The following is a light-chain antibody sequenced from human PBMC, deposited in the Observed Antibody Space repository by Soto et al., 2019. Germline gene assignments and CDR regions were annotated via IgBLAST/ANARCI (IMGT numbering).Light chain of an antibody. V-gene: IGLV2-8*01. Sequence: QSALTQPPSASGSPGQSVTISCTGTKNDIGVYDFVSWYQHHPGKAPRLIIYEVVQRPSGVPDRFSGSKSGNTAFLTVSGLQAADEAYYFCKSYAGSNTYVFGSGTKLTVL. J-gene: IGLJ1*01. CDR3: KSYAGSNTYV. CDR1: KNDIGVYDF. CDR2: EVV.